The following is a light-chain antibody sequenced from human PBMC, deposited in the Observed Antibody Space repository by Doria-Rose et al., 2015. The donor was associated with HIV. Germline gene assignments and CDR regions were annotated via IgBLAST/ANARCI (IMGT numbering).Light chain of an antibody. J-gene: IGKJ1*01. CDR3: HQYGTSWT. V-gene: IGKV3-20*01. Sequence: TQSPGTLSLSSGEGATLSCRASQSFSSTYLAWYQQKPGQAPSLLIYDGSTRATGIPDRFSASGSGTDFTLTINRLEPEDFALYYCHQYGTSWTFGQGTKVEI. CDR2: DGS. CDR1: QSFSSTY.